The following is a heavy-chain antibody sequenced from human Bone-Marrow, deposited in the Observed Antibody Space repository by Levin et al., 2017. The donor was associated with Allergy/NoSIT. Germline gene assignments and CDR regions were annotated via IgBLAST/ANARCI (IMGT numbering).Heavy chain of an antibody. D-gene: IGHD1-26*01. Sequence: GESLKISCAATGFTFRSNGMYWVRQAPGKGLEWVAGIWYDGSQSYYADSVKGRFTISRDNSKNTLYLQMNSLRGEDTAVYYCARWGNHRAVDYWGQGTLVTVSS. CDR2: IWYDGSQS. CDR3: ARWGNHRAVDY. J-gene: IGHJ4*02. V-gene: IGHV3-33*01. CDR1: GFTFRSNG.